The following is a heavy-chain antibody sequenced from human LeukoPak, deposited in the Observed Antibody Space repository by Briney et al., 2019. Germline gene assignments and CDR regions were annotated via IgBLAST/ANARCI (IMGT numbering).Heavy chain of an antibody. CDR1: GGTFSSYA. CDR2: IIPIVGIA. CDR3: ATGGSSGPNDY. V-gene: IGHV1-69*04. D-gene: IGHD3-22*01. J-gene: IGHJ4*02. Sequence: GASVKVSCKASGGTFSSYAISWVRQAPGQGLELMGRIIPIVGIANYAQKFQDRVTITADKAPSTAYMELSRLRSEDTAVYYCATGGSSGPNDYWGRGTLVTVYS.